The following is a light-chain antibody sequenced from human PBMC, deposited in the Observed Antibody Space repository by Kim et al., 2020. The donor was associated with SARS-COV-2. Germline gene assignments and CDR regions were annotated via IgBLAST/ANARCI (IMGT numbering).Light chain of an antibody. J-gene: IGLJ3*02. Sequence: GQRITIPCSESASNIESKTLNWYQQLPVTTPKLLIYSSNLRPSGVPDRFSGSKAVTSASLAISGIQSEDETDYYCAAWDDSLDGPVFGGGTQLTVL. CDR1: ASNIESKT. CDR3: AAWDDSLDGPV. CDR2: SSN. V-gene: IGLV1-44*01.